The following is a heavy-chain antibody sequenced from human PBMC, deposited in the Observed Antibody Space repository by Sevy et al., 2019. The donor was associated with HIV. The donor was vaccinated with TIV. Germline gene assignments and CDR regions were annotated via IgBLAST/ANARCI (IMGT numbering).Heavy chain of an antibody. D-gene: IGHD3-10*01. J-gene: IGHJ3*02. CDR1: GFTFSSYA. CDR2: ISYDGSNK. Sequence: GGSLRLACAASGFTFSSYAMHWVRQAPGKGLEWVAVISYDGSNKYYADSVKGRFTISRDNSKNTLYLQMNSLRAEDTAVYYCARSYGRGAFDIWAQGTMVTVSS. CDR3: ARSYGRGAFDI. V-gene: IGHV3-30-3*01.